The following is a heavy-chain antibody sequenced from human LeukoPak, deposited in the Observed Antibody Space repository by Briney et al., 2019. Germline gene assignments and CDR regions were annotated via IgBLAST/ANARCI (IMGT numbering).Heavy chain of an antibody. J-gene: IGHJ6*03. V-gene: IGHV3-21*01. CDR2: INSGSTYM. CDR3: ARVEATTGRNYHYYYMDV. Sequence: GGSLRLSCGVSGFYFSSYSMNWVRQAPGKGLEWVSSINSGSTYMYYADSVKGRFTISRDNAKNSLHLQMYSLRAEDTAVYFCARVEATTGRNYHYYYMDVWGKGTTVTVSS. CDR1: GFYFSSYS. D-gene: IGHD1-1*01.